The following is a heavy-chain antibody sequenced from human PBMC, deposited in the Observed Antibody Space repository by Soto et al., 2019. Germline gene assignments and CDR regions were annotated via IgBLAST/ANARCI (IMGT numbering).Heavy chain of an antibody. V-gene: IGHV3-11*01. Sequence: GGSLRLSCAASGFTFSDYYMSWIRQAPGKGLEWVSYISSSGSTIYYADSVKGRFTISRDNAKNSLYLQMNSLRAEDTAVYYCAGAGMYYDSSGPFDYWGQGTLVTVSS. CDR3: AGAGMYYDSSGPFDY. D-gene: IGHD3-22*01. CDR2: ISSSGSTI. CDR1: GFTFSDYY. J-gene: IGHJ4*02.